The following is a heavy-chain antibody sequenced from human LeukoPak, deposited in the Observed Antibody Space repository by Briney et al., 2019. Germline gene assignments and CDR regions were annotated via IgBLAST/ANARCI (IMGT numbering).Heavy chain of an antibody. Sequence: GGSLRLSCAASGFTFSSYSMNWVRQAPGKGLEWVSSISSSSSYIYYADSVKGRFTISRDNAKNSLYLQMNSLRAEDTAVYYCARVAGGYNLFDYWGQGTLVAVSS. J-gene: IGHJ4*02. CDR1: GFTFSSYS. CDR2: ISSSSSYI. V-gene: IGHV3-21*01. CDR3: ARVAGGYNLFDY. D-gene: IGHD5-24*01.